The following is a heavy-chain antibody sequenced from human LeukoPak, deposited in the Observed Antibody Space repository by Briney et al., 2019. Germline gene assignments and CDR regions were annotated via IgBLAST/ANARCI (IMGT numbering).Heavy chain of an antibody. J-gene: IGHJ4*02. Sequence: SETLSLTCTVSGGSISSYYWGWIRQPPGKGLEWIGSIYYSGSTYYNPSLKSRVTISVDTSKNQFSLKLSSVTAADTAVYYCARVSSTYVDYWGQGTLVTVSS. CDR2: IYYSGST. D-gene: IGHD2-2*01. CDR1: GGSISSYY. V-gene: IGHV4-39*07. CDR3: ARVSSTYVDY.